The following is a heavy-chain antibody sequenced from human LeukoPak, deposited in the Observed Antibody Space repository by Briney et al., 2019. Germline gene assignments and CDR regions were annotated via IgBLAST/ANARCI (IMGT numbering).Heavy chain of an antibody. Sequence: PGRCLRLSCAASGFIFRSYAMSWVRQAPGKGLEWVSTISGSGGSTYYADSVKGRFTISRDNSKNTVYLQMNSLRVDDTAVYYCTREWVVGDDSFDIWGQGTMVTVSS. CDR2: ISGSGGST. D-gene: IGHD1-26*01. V-gene: IGHV3-23*01. CDR3: TREWVVGDDSFDI. J-gene: IGHJ3*02. CDR1: GFIFRSYA.